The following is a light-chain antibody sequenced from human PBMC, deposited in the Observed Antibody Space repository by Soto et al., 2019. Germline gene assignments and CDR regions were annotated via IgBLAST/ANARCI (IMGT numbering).Light chain of an antibody. CDR1: QSISSTY. V-gene: IGKV3-20*01. CDR3: QQYESSPT. Sequence: IVLTQSPGTLSLSPGERATLSCRDSQSISSTYLAWYQQKPGQAPRLLIYGASSRATGIPDRFSGSGSGTDFTLTISRLEPEDFALYHCQQYESSPTFGGGTKVDIK. J-gene: IGKJ4*01. CDR2: GAS.